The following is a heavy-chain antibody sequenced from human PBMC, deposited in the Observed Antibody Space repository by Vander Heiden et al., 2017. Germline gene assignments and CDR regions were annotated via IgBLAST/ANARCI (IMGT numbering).Heavy chain of an antibody. V-gene: IGHV2-5*01. J-gene: IGHJ5*02. CDR2: IYWNDDK. D-gene: IGHD3-10*01. CDR1: GFSLSTSGVG. Sequence: QITLKESGPTLVKPTQTLTLTCTFSGFSLSTSGVGVGWIRQPPGKALEWLALIYWNDDKRYSPSLKSRLTITKDTSKNQVVLTMTNMDPVDTATYYCAHSPTLYGSGMSWWFDPWGQGTLVTVSS. CDR3: AHSPTLYGSGMSWWFDP.